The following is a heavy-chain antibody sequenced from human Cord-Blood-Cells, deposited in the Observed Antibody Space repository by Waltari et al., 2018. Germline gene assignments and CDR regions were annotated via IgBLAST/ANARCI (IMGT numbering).Heavy chain of an antibody. CDR2: INRSSGGT. CDR3: AGDVVYCSGGSCYGGFDT. J-gene: IGHJ5*02. CDR1: GQSSAGSY. D-gene: IGHD2-15*01. Sequence: VQLLPARAEVSKPGASVQLARLRRGQSSAGSYPRCARPPPGPGLEWLGWINRSSGGTNYAQKFQGWVNMTRETSISKAYMEMGRLRSDDTAVYYCAGDVVYCSGGSCYGGFDTWGQGTLVTVSS. V-gene: IGHV1-2*04.